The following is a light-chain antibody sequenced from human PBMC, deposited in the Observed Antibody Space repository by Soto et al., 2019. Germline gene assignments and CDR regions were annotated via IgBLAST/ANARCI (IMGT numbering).Light chain of an antibody. CDR3: CSYTTSNTRQIV. Sequence: QSVLTQPASVSGCPGQSITISCTGTSSDVGGYNYVSWYQQHPGKAPKFMIYDVSNRPSGVSNRFSGSKSGSTASLTISGLQAEDEADYYCCSYTTSNTRQIVFGTGTKVPVL. J-gene: IGLJ1*01. CDR1: SSDVGGYNY. V-gene: IGLV2-14*01. CDR2: DVS.